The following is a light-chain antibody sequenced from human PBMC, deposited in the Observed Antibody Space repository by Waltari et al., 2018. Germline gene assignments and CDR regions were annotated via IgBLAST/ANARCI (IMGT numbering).Light chain of an antibody. J-gene: IGLJ3*02. CDR3: AAWDDSLSTWV. CDR2: RAN. V-gene: IGLV1-47*01. Sequence: QSVLTQPPSAPGTPGQSVSISFSGAPSNIGSNCVHWYQQFPGAAPNPLMYRANERPAGVPDRLSGSKSGTSASLAISGLRSEDEADYFCAAWDDSLSTWVFGGGTKLTVL. CDR1: PSNIGSNC.